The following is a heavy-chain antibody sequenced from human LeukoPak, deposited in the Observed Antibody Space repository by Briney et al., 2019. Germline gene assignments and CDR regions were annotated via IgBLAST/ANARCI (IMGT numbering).Heavy chain of an antibody. D-gene: IGHD3-10*01. CDR2: ISYDGSNE. Sequence: PGRSLGLSCAASGFTFGSYAMHWVRQAPGKGLEWVALISYDGSNENYADSVKGRFTISRDNSKNTLYLQMDSLRAEDTAVYYCAREPYYYVSGSYYGDYWGQGTLVTVSS. CDR1: GFTFGSYA. J-gene: IGHJ4*02. CDR3: AREPYYYVSGSYYGDY. V-gene: IGHV3-30-3*01.